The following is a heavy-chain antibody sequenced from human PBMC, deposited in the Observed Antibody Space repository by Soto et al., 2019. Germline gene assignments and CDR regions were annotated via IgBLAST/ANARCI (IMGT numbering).Heavy chain of an antibody. J-gene: IGHJ4*02. V-gene: IGHV4-31*03. CDR3: ARVFCGGNCYPNY. CDR2: IYYSGST. CDR1: GDSISSGGSY. D-gene: IGHD2-21*02. Sequence: TLSLTCTVSGDSISSGGSYWTWSRQPPGKGLEWIGYIYYSGSTYYNPSLKSRVTISLDTSKNQFSLKLSSVTAADTAVYYCARVFCGGNCYPNYWGQGTLVTVS.